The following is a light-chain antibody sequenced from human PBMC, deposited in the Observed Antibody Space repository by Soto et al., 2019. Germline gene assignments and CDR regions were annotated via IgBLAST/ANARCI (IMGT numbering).Light chain of an antibody. CDR3: QQYNNWWK. V-gene: IGKV3-15*01. CDR2: GAS. Sequence: EIVMTQSPATLSVSPGERATLSCRASQSVSGNLAWYQQKPGQAPRLLIYGASSRATGIPARFSGSGSGTEFTLTISSLQSEDFAVYYCQQYNNWWKFGQGTKVEI. J-gene: IGKJ1*01. CDR1: QSVSGN.